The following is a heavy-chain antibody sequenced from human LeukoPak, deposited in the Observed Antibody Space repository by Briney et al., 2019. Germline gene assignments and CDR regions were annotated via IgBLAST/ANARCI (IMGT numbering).Heavy chain of an antibody. Sequence: SETLSLTCTVSGGSISSGVYYWSWIRQPPGKGLEWIGYIYYSGSTYYNPSLKGRVTISVDTSKNQFSLKLSSVTAADTAVYYCARDLPTLTSHWFDPWGQGTLVTVSS. J-gene: IGHJ5*02. D-gene: IGHD3-9*01. CDR3: ARDLPTLTSHWFDP. CDR2: IYYSGST. CDR1: GGSISSGVYY. V-gene: IGHV4-30-4*01.